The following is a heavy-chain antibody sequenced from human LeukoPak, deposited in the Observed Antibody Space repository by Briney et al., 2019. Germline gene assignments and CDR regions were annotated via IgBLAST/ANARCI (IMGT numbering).Heavy chain of an antibody. CDR3: TRTNNWNDGGNPFDY. V-gene: IGHV3-73*01. CDR2: IRSKANSYAT. J-gene: IGHJ4*02. Sequence: PGGSLILSCAASGFTFSGSAMHWVRQASGKGLEWVGRIRSKANSYATAYAASVKGRFTISRDDSKNTAYLQMNSLKTEDTAVYYCTRTNNWNDGGNPFDYWGQGTLVTVSS. CDR1: GFTFSGSA. D-gene: IGHD1-1*01.